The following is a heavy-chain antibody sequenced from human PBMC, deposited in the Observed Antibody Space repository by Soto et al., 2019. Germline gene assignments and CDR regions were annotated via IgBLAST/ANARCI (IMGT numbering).Heavy chain of an antibody. J-gene: IGHJ4*02. CDR2: INHSGST. D-gene: IGHD6-19*01. CDR1: GGSFSGYY. Sequence: QVQLQQWGAGLLKPSETLSLTCAVYGGSFSGYYWSWIRQPPGKGLEGIGEINHSGSTNYNPSLKSRVTISVDTSKNQFSLKLSSVTAADTAVYYCARGYSSGWYFDYWGQGTLVTVSS. V-gene: IGHV4-34*01. CDR3: ARGYSSGWYFDY.